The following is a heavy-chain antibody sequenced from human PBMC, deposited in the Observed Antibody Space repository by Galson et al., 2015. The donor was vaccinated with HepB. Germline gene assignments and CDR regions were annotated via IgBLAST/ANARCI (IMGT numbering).Heavy chain of an antibody. CDR2: IIPIFGVG. CDR1: GVTFNSYA. CDR3: ARDGCSTTRCRGGGNWFDP. D-gene: IGHD2-2*01. Sequence: VKVSCKASGVTFNSYAINWVRQAPGQGLEWMGGIIPIFGVGNYAQQFKARVTITADKFTKTSYMQLTSLRYEDTAVYYCARDGCSTTRCRGGGNWFDPWGQGTLVTVSS. V-gene: IGHV1-69*17. J-gene: IGHJ5*02.